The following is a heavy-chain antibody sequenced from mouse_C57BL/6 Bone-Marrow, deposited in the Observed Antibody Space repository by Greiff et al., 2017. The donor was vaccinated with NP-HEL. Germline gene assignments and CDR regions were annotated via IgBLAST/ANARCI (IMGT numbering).Heavy chain of an antibody. CDR3: AREWVYSYYFDY. J-gene: IGHJ2*01. CDR1: GYTFTSYW. Sequence: QVQLQQPGAELVRPGTSVKLSCKASGYTFTSYWMHWVKQRPGQGLEWIGVIDPSDSYTNYNQKFKGKATLTVDTSSSTAYRQLSSLTSEHSAVYYCAREWVYSYYFDYWGQGTTLPVTS. D-gene: IGHD2-12*01. V-gene: IGHV1-59*01. CDR2: IDPSDSYT.